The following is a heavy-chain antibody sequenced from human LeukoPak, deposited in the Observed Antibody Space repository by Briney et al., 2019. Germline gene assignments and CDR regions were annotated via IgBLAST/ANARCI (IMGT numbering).Heavy chain of an antibody. CDR3: AREVVPAARSDY. Sequence: ASVKVSCKASGYIFTGHYMHWAREAPGQGLEWMGWISAYNGNTNYAQKLQGRVTMTTDTSTSTAYMELRSLRSDDTAVYYCAREVVPAARSDYWGQGTLVTVSS. D-gene: IGHD2-2*01. CDR1: GYIFTGHY. V-gene: IGHV1-18*04. J-gene: IGHJ4*02. CDR2: ISAYNGNT.